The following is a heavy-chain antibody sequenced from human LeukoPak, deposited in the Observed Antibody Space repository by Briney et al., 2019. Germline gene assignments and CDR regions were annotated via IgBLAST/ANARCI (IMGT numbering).Heavy chain of an antibody. CDR1: GFTFSSYS. J-gene: IGHJ3*02. CDR2: ISSSSSYI. CDR3: ARGDPEVVGATTLLAFDI. Sequence: GGSLRLSCAASGFTFSSYSMNWVRQAPGKGLEWVSSISSSSSYIYYADSVKGRFTISRDNAKNSLYLQMNSLRAEVTAVYYCARGDPEVVGATTLLAFDIWAQGTMVTVSS. V-gene: IGHV3-21*01. D-gene: IGHD1-26*01.